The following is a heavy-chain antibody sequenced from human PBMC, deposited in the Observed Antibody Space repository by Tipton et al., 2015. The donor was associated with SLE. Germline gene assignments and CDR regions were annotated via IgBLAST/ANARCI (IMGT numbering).Heavy chain of an antibody. J-gene: IGHJ3*02. CDR2: IHYSGST. Sequence: TLSLTCTVSGGSISSYYWSWIRQPPGKGLEWIGYIHYSGSTNYNPSLKSRVTISVDTSKNQFSLKLSSVTAADTAVYYCARDMGDAFDIWGQGTMVTVSS. CDR3: ARDMGDAFDI. V-gene: IGHV4-59*01. D-gene: IGHD3-16*01. CDR1: GGSISSYY.